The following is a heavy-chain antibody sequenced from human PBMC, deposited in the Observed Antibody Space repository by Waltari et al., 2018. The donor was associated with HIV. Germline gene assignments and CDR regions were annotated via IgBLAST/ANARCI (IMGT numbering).Heavy chain of an antibody. J-gene: IGHJ4*02. CDR2: ISYDGSNK. CDR1: GFTFSSYG. Sequence: QVQLVESGGGVVQPGRSLRLSCAASGFTFSSYGMHWVLQAPGKVLEWVAVISYDGSNKYYADSVKGRFTISRDNSKNTLYLQMNSLRAEDTAVYYCAKDVEMATAGGYYFDYWGQGTLVTVSS. V-gene: IGHV3-30*18. CDR3: AKDVEMATAGGYYFDY. D-gene: IGHD5-18*01.